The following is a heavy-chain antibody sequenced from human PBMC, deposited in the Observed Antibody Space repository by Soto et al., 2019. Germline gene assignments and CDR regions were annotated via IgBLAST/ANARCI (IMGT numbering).Heavy chain of an antibody. D-gene: IGHD2-21*01. CDR2: ISYDGSNK. CDR3: FGEAAAYSYYMEV. Sequence: PGGSLRLSCAASGFTFSSYGMHWVRQAPGKGLEWVAVISYDGSNKYYADSVKGRFTISRDNSKNTLYLQMNSLRAEDTAVYSCFGEAAAYSYYMEVWGKGTTVTVSS. CDR1: GFTFSSYG. J-gene: IGHJ6*03. V-gene: IGHV3-30*03.